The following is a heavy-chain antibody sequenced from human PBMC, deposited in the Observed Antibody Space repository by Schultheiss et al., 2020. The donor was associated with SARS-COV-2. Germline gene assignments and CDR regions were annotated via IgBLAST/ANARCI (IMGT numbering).Heavy chain of an antibody. D-gene: IGHD4-11*01. CDR2: IWYDGSNK. Sequence: GGSLRLSCAASGFTFSSYGMHWVRQAPGKGLEWVAVIWYDGSNKYYADSVKGRFTISRDNSKNTLYLQMNSLRAEDTAVYYCAKDREPSYSSYYYYYYGMDVWGQGTTVTVSS. V-gene: IGHV3-30*02. CDR1: GFTFSSYG. J-gene: IGHJ6*02. CDR3: AKDREPSYSSYYYYYYGMDV.